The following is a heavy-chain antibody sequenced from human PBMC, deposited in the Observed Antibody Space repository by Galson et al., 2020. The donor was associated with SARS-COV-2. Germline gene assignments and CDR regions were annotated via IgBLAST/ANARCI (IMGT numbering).Heavy chain of an antibody. Sequence: GESLKISCKGSGYSFTSYWIGWVRQMPGKGLEWMGIIYPGDSDTRYSPSFQGQVTISADKSISTAYLQWSSLKASDTAMYYCSILTMYNWIVVLGYFDYWGQGTLVTVSS. D-gene: IGHD1-20*01. CDR1: GYSFTSYW. CDR3: SILTMYNWIVVLGYFDY. V-gene: IGHV5-51*01. J-gene: IGHJ4*02. CDR2: IYPGDSDT.